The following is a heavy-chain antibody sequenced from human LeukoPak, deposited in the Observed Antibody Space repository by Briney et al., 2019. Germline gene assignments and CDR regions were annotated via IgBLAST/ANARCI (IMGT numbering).Heavy chain of an antibody. CDR2: INPSGGST. D-gene: IGHD3-9*01. J-gene: IGHJ4*02. V-gene: IGHV1-46*01. CDR1: GYTFTSYY. CDR3: ARDGRLRYFDWLFHYYFDY. Sequence: GASVKVSCKASGYTFTSYYMHWVRQAPGQGLEWMGIINPSGGSTSYAQKFQGRVTMTRDMSTSTVYMELSSLRSEDTAVYYCARDGRLRYFDWLFHYYFDYWGQGTLVTVSS.